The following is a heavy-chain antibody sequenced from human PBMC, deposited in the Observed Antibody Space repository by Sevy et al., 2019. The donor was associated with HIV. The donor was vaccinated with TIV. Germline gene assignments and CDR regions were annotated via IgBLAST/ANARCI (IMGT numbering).Heavy chain of an antibody. J-gene: IGHJ3*02. CDR1: GGSISSGGYY. D-gene: IGHD3-16*01. CDR3: ARDMPGGSERGAFDI. V-gene: IGHV4-31*03. CDR2: IYYSGST. Sequence: SETLSLTCTVSGGSISSGGYYWSWIRQHPGKGLEWIGYIYYSGSTYYNPSLKSRVTISVDTSKNQFSLKLSSVTAADTAVYYCARDMPGGSERGAFDIWGQGTMVTVSS.